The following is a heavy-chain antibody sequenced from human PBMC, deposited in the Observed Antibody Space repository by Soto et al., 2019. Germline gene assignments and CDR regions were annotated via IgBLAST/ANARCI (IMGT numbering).Heavy chain of an antibody. V-gene: IGHV4-38-2*01. D-gene: IGHD3-22*01. J-gene: IGHJ4*01. CDR1: GDSISSGYH. CDR2: IYHSGTT. CDR3: ARTDSVGYYPYF. Sequence: KTSETLSLTCVVSGDSISSGYHWAWIRQPPGKGLEWVASIYHSGTTYYNPSLTSRVTISVDTSKNQFSLKLSSVTAADSAMYYCARTDSVGYYPYF.